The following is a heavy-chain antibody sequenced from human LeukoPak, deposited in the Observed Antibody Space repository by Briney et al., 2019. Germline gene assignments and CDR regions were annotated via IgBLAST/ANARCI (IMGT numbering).Heavy chain of an antibody. CDR1: GVSISSSGYY. CDR2: IYHSGST. Sequence: SETLSLTCTVSGVSISSSGYYWGWIRQPPGKGLEWIGSIYHSGSTYYNPSLKSPVTISVDTSKNQFSLKVTSVTAADTAVYYCARDYRMTMMVDWGQGTLVSVSS. CDR3: ARDYRMTMMVD. D-gene: IGHD3-22*01. V-gene: IGHV4-39*07. J-gene: IGHJ4*02.